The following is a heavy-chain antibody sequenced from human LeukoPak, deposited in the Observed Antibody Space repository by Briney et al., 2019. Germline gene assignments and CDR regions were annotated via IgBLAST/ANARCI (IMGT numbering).Heavy chain of an antibody. V-gene: IGHV1-2*02. D-gene: IGHD3-10*01. CDR2: INPNSGGT. CDR1: GYTFTGYY. Sequence: ASVKVSCKASGYTFTGYYMHWVRQAPGQGLEWMGWINPNSGGTNYAQKFQGRVTMTRDTSISTAYMELSRLRSDDTAVYYCARRHYGSGAFDYWGQGTLVTVSS. J-gene: IGHJ4*02. CDR3: ARRHYGSGAFDY.